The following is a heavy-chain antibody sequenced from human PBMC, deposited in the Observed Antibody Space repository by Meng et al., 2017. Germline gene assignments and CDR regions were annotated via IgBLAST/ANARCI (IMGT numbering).Heavy chain of an antibody. CDR1: GFTFSIYW. J-gene: IGHJ6*02. Sequence: GESLKISCAASGFTFSIYWMSWVRQAPGKGLEWVANINQDGSEEYYVGSVKGRFTISRDNAKNSLSLQMNSLRAEDAAVHYCARVRYCSGGSCQIKIHYAMDVWGQGTTVTVSS. D-gene: IGHD2-15*01. CDR3: ARVRYCSGGSCQIKIHYAMDV. V-gene: IGHV3-7*01. CDR2: INQDGSEE.